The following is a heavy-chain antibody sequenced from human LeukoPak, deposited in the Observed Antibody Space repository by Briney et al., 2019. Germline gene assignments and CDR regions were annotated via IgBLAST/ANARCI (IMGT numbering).Heavy chain of an antibody. J-gene: IGHJ4*02. Sequence: PSETQSLTCTVSGASISSDYWSWIRQPPGKGLEWIGHVYHSGSTNYNPSLKSRVTISVDTSKNQFSLKLSSVTAADTAVYYCARAGNYYYSSGYYSHFDYWGQGTLVTVSS. CDR1: GASISSDY. D-gene: IGHD3-22*01. V-gene: IGHV4-59*01. CDR2: VYHSGST. CDR3: ARAGNYYYSSGYYSHFDY.